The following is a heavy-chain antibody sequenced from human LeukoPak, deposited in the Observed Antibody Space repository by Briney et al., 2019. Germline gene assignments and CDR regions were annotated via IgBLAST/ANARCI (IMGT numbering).Heavy chain of an antibody. D-gene: IGHD2-15*01. V-gene: IGHV1-2*02. CDR1: GYTFTSYD. CDR3: AEIGYCSGGSCRGFDY. CDR2: INPNSGGT. J-gene: IGHJ4*02. Sequence: RASVKVSCKASGYTFTSYDINWVRQATGQGLEWMGWINPNSGGTNYAQKFQGRVTMTRDTSISTAYMELSRLRSDDTAVYYCAEIGYCSGGSCRGFDYWGQGTLVTVSS.